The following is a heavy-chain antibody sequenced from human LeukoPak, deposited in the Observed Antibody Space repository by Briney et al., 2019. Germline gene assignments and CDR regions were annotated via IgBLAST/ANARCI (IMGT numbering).Heavy chain of an antibody. D-gene: IGHD6-13*01. Sequence: SETLSLTCTVSGGSISSYYWSWIRQPAGKGLEWIGRIYTSGSTNYNPSLKSRVTMSVDTSKNQFSLKLSSVTAADTAVYYCARVTYSSSWYPGDDYWGQGTPVTVSS. CDR2: IYTSGST. J-gene: IGHJ4*02. CDR3: ARVTYSSSWYPGDDY. CDR1: GGSISSYY. V-gene: IGHV4-4*07.